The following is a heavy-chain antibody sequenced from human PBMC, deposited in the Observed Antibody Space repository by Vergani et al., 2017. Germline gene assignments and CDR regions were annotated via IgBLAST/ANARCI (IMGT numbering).Heavy chain of an antibody. Sequence: EVKLVESGGGLVQPGGSLRLSCAASGFIFSSYWMSWVRQARGTGLAGAANIKQDGSEKYYLDSVQGRFTISRDNAKNSLYLQMNSLRAEDTAVYYCARDPKVPAAKRPHGYYYYYYMDVWGKGTTVIVSS. CDR1: GFIFSSYW. D-gene: IGHD2-2*01. CDR3: ARDPKVPAAKRPHGYYYYYYMDV. J-gene: IGHJ6*03. CDR2: IKQDGSEK. V-gene: IGHV3-7*01.